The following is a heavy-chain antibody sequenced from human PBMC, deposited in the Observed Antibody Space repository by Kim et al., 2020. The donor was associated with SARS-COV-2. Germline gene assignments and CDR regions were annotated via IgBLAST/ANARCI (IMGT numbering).Heavy chain of an antibody. CDR3: AKDDIYCTSTSCYEGPYYFDN. CDR2: ISGRGDST. Sequence: GGSLRLSCAASGFTFSSFAMTWVRQAPGKGLEWVSTISGRGDSTFYADSVKGRFTISRDNSKNTMYLQVNSLRAEDTAIYYCAKDDIYCTSTSCYEGPYYFDNWGQGTLVTVSS. CDR1: GFTFSSFA. D-gene: IGHD2-2*01. V-gene: IGHV3-23*01. J-gene: IGHJ4*02.